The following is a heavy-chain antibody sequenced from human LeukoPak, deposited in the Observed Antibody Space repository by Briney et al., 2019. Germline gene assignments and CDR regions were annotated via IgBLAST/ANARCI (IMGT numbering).Heavy chain of an antibody. V-gene: IGHV3-23*01. CDR1: GFTFSNYA. Sequence: GGSLRLSCAASGFTFSNYAMRWVRQAPGKGLEWVSGISGRDESTYYADSVEGRFTISRDNFKNTVFLQMNSLRVEDTVVYFCAKENFYNPYFENWGQGTLVTVSS. CDR3: AKENFYNPYFEN. J-gene: IGHJ4*02. D-gene: IGHD5-24*01. CDR2: ISGRDEST.